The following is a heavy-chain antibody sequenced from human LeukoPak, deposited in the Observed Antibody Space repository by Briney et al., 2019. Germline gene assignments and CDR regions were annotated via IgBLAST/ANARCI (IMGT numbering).Heavy chain of an antibody. J-gene: IGHJ3*02. Sequence: ASMKVSCKTSGYTFTTYFIHWVRQAPGQGLEWMGVINPYSGDTKYAQKFQGRVTLTSDTSTRTAYMELSRLISDDTAVYSCATYWPEPAATDDAFDIWGQGTMVVVSS. CDR1: GYTFTTYF. CDR2: INPYSGDT. CDR3: ATYWPEPAATDDAFDI. V-gene: IGHV1-2*02. D-gene: IGHD2-21*01.